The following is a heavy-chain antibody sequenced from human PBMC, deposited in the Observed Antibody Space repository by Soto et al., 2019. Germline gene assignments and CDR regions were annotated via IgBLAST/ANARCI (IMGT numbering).Heavy chain of an antibody. Sequence: LSETLSLTCTVSGGSISSYYWSWIRQPPGKGLERIGYIYYSESTNYNPSLKSRVTISVDTSKNQFSLKLSFVTAADTAAFYCARTYYYGSGSYTYNWFDPWGQRTLVTVSS. J-gene: IGHJ5*02. CDR3: ARTYYYGSGSYTYNWFDP. V-gene: IGHV4-59*08. D-gene: IGHD3-10*01. CDR2: IYYSEST. CDR1: GGSISSYY.